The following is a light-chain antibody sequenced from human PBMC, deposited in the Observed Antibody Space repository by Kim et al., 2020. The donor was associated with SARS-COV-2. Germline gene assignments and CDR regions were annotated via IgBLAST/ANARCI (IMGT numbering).Light chain of an antibody. J-gene: IGLJ3*02. Sequence: VALGQTFRITCQGDSLRRYSTSWYQQKAGQAPVLVLYGGNDRPSGIPDRFSGSNSGTTASLTITGAQAEDEADYHCHCRDSSDNQLFGAGTQLTVL. CDR1: SLRRYS. CDR2: GGN. CDR3: HCRDSSDNQL. V-gene: IGLV3-19*01.